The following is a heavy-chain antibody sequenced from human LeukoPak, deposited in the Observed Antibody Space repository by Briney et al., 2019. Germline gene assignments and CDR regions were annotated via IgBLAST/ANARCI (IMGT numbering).Heavy chain of an antibody. CDR2: ISWNSGSI. CDR3: VSREKDYFDY. Sequence: GRSLRLSCAASGFTFDDYAMHWVRQAPGKGLEWVSGISWNSGSIGYADSVKGRFTISRDNAKNSLYLQMNSLRAEDTALYYCVSREKDYFDYWGQGTLVTVSS. CDR1: GFTFDDYA. J-gene: IGHJ4*02. V-gene: IGHV3-9*01. D-gene: IGHD3-10*01.